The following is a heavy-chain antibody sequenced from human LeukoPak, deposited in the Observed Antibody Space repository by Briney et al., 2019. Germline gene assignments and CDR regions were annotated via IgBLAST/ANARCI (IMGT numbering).Heavy chain of an antibody. CDR2: IYSIGST. J-gene: IGHJ4*02. CDR3: ANSANYGGNSGYFDY. Sequence: SETLSLTCTVSGGSISSSSYYWGWIRQPPGKGLEWIGSIYSIGSTYYNPSLKSRVTISVDTSKSQFSLKLSSVTAADTAVYYCANSANYGGNSGYFDYWGQGTLVTVSS. CDR1: GGSISSSSYY. V-gene: IGHV4-39*01. D-gene: IGHD4-23*01.